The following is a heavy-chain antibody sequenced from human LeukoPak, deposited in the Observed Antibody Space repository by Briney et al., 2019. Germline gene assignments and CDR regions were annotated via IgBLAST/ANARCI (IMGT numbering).Heavy chain of an antibody. CDR2: TYYRSKWYN. Sequence: SQTLSLTCAISGDSVSSNSAAWNWIRQSPSRGLEWLGRTYYRSKWYNDYAVSVKSRITINPDTSKNQFSLQLNSVTPEDTAVYYCARADLQQLAWGYYYYGMDVWGQGTTVTVSS. CDR3: ARADLQQLAWGYYYYGMDV. CDR1: GDSVSSNSAA. D-gene: IGHD6-13*01. J-gene: IGHJ6*02. V-gene: IGHV6-1*01.